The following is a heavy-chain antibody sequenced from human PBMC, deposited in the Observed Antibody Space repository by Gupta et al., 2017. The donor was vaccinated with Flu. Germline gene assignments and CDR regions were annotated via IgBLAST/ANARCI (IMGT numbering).Heavy chain of an antibody. V-gene: IGHV3-9*01. D-gene: IGHD2-2*02. Sequence: EVQLVVSGVGLVQPGRSLRLLCAAAGFTFDDYALHGVRSAPGKGLEWVSGISWNSGSIGYADSVKGRFTISRDNAKNSLYLQMNSLRAEDTALYYCLADPGYRSSTSCYKLYAFDIWGQGTMVTVSS. CDR3: LADPGYRSSTSCYKLYAFDI. J-gene: IGHJ3*02. CDR2: ISWNSGSI. CDR1: GFTFDDYA.